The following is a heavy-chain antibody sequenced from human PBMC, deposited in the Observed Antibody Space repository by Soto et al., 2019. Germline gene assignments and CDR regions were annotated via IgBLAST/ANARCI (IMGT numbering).Heavy chain of an antibody. V-gene: IGHV3-66*01. J-gene: IGHJ4*02. D-gene: IGHD3-10*01. CDR2: LYKDGRT. CDR3: AKFTWESSGSGSYYIDN. Sequence: PGGSLRLSCAASGFIVSDNYMSWVRQAPGKGLEWVSVLYKDGRTYYTDSVKGRFTISRDNPKNTLYLQMNSLRAEDTAVYYCAKFTWESSGSGSYYIDNWGQGTLVTVSS. CDR1: GFIVSDNY.